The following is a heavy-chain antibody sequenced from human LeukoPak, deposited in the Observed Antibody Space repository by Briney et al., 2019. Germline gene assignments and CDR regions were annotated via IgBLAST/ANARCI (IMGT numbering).Heavy chain of an antibody. J-gene: IGHJ4*02. CDR3: ARSTWLLDK. D-gene: IGHD3-22*01. CDR2: IYYSGST. CDR1: GGSISPYY. Sequence: SETLSLTCTVSGGSISPYYWSWIRQPPGKGLEWIGYIYYSGSTSYNPSLKSRVTISLDTSKNQFSLKLSSVTAADTAVYYCARSTWLLDKWGQGTLVTVSS. V-gene: IGHV4-59*01.